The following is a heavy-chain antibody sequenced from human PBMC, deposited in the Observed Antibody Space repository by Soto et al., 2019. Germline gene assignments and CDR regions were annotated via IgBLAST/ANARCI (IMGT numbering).Heavy chain of an antibody. CDR1: GFTFSNAW. CDR3: TTWFYDILTGYYKLDY. J-gene: IGHJ4*02. CDR2: IKSKTDGGTT. Sequence: GGSLRLSCAASGFTFSNAWMSWVRQAPGKGLEWVGRIKSKTDGGTTDYAAPVKGRFTISRDDSKNTLYLQMNSLKTEDTAVYYCTTWFYDILTGYYKLDYWGQGTLVTVSS. D-gene: IGHD3-9*01. V-gene: IGHV3-15*01.